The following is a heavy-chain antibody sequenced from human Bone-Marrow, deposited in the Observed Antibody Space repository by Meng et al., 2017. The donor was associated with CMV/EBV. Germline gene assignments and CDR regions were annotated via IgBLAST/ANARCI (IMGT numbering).Heavy chain of an antibody. Sequence: SETLSLTCTVSGYSISSGYYWGWIRQPPGKGLEWIGSIYHSGTTFYNPSLKSRVTISVDTSKNQFSLKLNSVTAADTAVYYCARDQEWESDYWGQGRLVTVSS. D-gene: IGHD1-26*01. CDR1: GYSISSGYY. J-gene: IGHJ4*02. CDR3: ARDQEWESDY. CDR2: IYHSGTT. V-gene: IGHV4-38-2*02.